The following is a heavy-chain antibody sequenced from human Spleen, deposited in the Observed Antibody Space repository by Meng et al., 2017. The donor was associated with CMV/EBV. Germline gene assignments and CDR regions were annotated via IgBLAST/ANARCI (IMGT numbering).Heavy chain of an antibody. V-gene: IGHV5-51*01. D-gene: IGHD2-15*01. CDR1: GYSFTNYW. Sequence: GESLKISCKGSGYSFTNYWIGWVRQMPGKGLEWMGIVYPGDSDTRYSPSFQGQVTISADKSISTAYLQWSSLKASDTAIYYCARRTGCSASSCHYFDFWGQGTLVTVSS. CDR3: ARRTGCSASSCHYFDF. J-gene: IGHJ4*02. CDR2: VYPGDSDT.